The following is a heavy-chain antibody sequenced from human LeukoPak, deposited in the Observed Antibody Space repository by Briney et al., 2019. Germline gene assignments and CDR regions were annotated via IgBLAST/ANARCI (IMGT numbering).Heavy chain of an antibody. V-gene: IGHV4-59*01. J-gene: IGHJ6*03. CDR3: ARTKRDCCTNQGYYYYYMDV. CDR1: GFSISSYY. CDR2: IYYSGST. Sequence: SETLSLTCTVSGFSISSYYWSWLRQPPGKGLEWIGYIYYSGSTNYNPSLKSRVTISVDTSKNQFSLKLSSVTAADTAVYYCARTKRDCCTNQGYYYYYMDVWGKGTTVTVSS. D-gene: IGHD2-8*01.